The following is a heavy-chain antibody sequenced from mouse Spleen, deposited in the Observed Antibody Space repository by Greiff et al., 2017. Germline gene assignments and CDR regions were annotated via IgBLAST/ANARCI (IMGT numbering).Heavy chain of an antibody. J-gene: IGHJ3*01. Sequence: QVHVKQPGAELVKPGASVKLSCKASGYTFTSYWMHWVKQRPGQGLEWIGMIHPNSGSTNYNEKFKSKATLTVDKSSSTAYMQLSSLTSEDSAVYYCAREGLGSVFAYWGQGTLVTVSA. CDR3: AREGLGSVFAY. D-gene: IGHD4-1*01. CDR2: IHPNSGST. CDR1: GYTFTSYW. V-gene: IGHV1-64*01.